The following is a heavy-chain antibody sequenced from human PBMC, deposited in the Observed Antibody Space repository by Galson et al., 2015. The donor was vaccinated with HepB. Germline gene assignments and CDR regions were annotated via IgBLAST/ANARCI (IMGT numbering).Heavy chain of an antibody. V-gene: IGHV3-23*01. J-gene: IGHJ5*01. CDR2: ISSNGDST. CDR3: AKGYGLFDS. CDR1: GFAFDTHA. Sequence: LRLSCAASGFAFDTHAMSWVRQAPGRGLEWISGISSNGDSTFYADSVKGRFTVSRDNSNNMLYLQMNSLRAEDAGLYFCAKGYGLFDSWGQGILVTVSS. D-gene: IGHD5-18*01.